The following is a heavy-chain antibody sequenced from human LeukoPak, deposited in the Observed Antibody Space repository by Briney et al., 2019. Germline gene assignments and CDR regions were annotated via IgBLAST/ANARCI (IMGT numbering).Heavy chain of an antibody. V-gene: IGHV3-30*02. D-gene: IGHD1-26*01. CDR3: ASGGPTRGTLAY. J-gene: IGHJ4*02. CDR2: LRHDGTYE. CDR1: GFAFSSYG. Sequence: GGSLRLSCAASGFAFSSYGMYWVRQTPDKGPEWVAYLRHDGTYEKYADSVKGRFTISRDDSKNTLSLQMDTLRVEDTALYYCASGGPTRGTLAYWGQGTLVTVSS.